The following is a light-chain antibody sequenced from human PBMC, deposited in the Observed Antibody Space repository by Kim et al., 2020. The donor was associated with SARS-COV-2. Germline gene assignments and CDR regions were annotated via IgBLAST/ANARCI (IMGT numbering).Light chain of an antibody. J-gene: IGKJ5*01. CDR1: QSVSSS. V-gene: IGKV3-11*01. CDR3: QQRSNWPPTT. CDR2: DAS. Sequence: SPGERGTPTCRASQSVSSSLAWYQQKPGQAPRLLIYDASNRATGIPARFSGSGSGTDFTLTISSLEPEDFAVYYCQQRSNWPPTTFGQGTRLEIK.